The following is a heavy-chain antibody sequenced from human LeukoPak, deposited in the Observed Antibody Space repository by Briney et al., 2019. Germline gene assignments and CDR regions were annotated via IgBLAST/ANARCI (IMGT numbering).Heavy chain of an antibody. J-gene: IGHJ4*02. CDR1: GGSISSYY. D-gene: IGHD6-13*01. CDR2: IYYSGST. V-gene: IGHV4-59*01. CDR3: ARGGPAAGRFDS. Sequence: SETLSLTCTVSGGSISSYYWSWIRQPPGKGLEWIGYIYYSGSTNYNPSLKSRVTISVDTSKNQFSLKLSSVTAADTAVYYCARGGPAAGRFDSWGQGTLVTVSS.